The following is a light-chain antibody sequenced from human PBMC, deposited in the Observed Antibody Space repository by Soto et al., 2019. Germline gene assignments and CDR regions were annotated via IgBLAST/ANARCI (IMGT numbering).Light chain of an antibody. CDR2: DAS. J-gene: IGKJ1*01. Sequence: IQVTQSPSTLSASIGDRVTITCRASQSVRNCLAWYQHKPGKAPKLLIYDASSLESGVPSRSSGSGSGTEFTLTISSLQPDDFGTYYCQQCNSFPGTFGQGTKV. V-gene: IGKV1-5*01. CDR3: QQCNSFPGT. CDR1: QSVRNC.